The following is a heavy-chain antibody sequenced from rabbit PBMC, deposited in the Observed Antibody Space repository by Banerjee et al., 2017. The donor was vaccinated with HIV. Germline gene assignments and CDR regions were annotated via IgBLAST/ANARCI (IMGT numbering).Heavy chain of an antibody. CDR1: GFSFSRSYW. Sequence: QEQLEESGGDLVKPEGSLTLTCTASGFSFSRSYWPCWVRQAPGKGLEWIACIYTGNGGTYYASWAKGRFTISKASSTIVTLQMTSLTAADTATYFCARGLSSSGNSFNLWGPGTLVTVS. V-gene: IGHV1S45*01. J-gene: IGHJ4*01. D-gene: IGHD1-1*01. CDR2: IYTGNGGT. CDR3: ARGLSSSGNSFNL.